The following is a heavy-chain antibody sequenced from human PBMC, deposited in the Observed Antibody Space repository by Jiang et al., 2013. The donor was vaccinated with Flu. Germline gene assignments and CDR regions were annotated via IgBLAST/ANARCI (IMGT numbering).Heavy chain of an antibody. D-gene: IGHD1-7*01. CDR2: FYPGDSDT. CDR1: GYTFTGYY. V-gene: IGHV5-51*01. J-gene: IGHJ5*02. CDR3: ARGATGTSILHLKWFDP. Sequence: SGAEVKKPGASVKVSCKASGYTFTGYYMHWVRQAPGQGLEWMGAFYPGDSDTRYSPSFQGQVTISVDKSMSTAYLQWSSLKASDTAMYYCARGATGTSILHLKWFDPWGQGTLVTVSS.